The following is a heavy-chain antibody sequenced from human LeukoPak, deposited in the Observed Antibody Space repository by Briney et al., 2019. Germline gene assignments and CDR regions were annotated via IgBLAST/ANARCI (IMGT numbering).Heavy chain of an antibody. CDR2: ISSSSSTI. CDR1: GFTFSSYS. Sequence: GGSLRLSCAASGFTFSSYSMNWVRQAPGKGLEWASYISSSSSTIYYADSVKGRFTISRDNAKNSLYLQMNSLRDEDTAVYYCARDGGYSTTYYYYGMDVWGQGTTVTVSS. D-gene: IGHD6-13*01. J-gene: IGHJ6*02. CDR3: ARDGGYSTTYYYYGMDV. V-gene: IGHV3-48*02.